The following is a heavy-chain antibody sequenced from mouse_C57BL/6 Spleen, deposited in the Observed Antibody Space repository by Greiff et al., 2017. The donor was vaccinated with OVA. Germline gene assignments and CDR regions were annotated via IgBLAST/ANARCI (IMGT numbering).Heavy chain of an antibody. V-gene: IGHV3-6*01. Sequence: ESGPGLVKPSQSLSLTCSVTGYSITSGYYWNWIRQFPGNKLEWMGYISYDGSNNYNPSLKNRISITRDTSKNQFFLKLNSVTTEDTATYYCAKGRGYDGGYYFDYWGQGTTLTVSS. D-gene: IGHD2-2*01. CDR2: ISYDGSN. CDR3: AKGRGYDGGYYFDY. J-gene: IGHJ2*01. CDR1: GYSITSGYY.